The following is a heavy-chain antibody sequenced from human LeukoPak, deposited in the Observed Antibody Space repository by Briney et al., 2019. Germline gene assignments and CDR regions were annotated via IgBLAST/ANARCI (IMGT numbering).Heavy chain of an antibody. CDR1: GFTFSSYG. D-gene: IGHD6-13*01. V-gene: IGHV3-30*18. CDR3: AKDGGGGSNSSSWTDNWFDP. J-gene: IGHJ5*02. Sequence: GGSLRLSCAASGFTFSSYGMHWARQAPGKGLEWVAVISYDGSNKYYADSVKGRFTISRDNSKNTLYLQMNSLRAEDTAVYYCAKDGGGGSNSSSWTDNWFDPWGQGTLVTVSS. CDR2: ISYDGSNK.